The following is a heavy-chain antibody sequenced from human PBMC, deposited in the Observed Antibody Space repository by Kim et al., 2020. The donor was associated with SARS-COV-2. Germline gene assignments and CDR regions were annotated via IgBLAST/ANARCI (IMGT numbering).Heavy chain of an antibody. CDR2: ISSSSNTI. D-gene: IGHD3-10*01. J-gene: IGHJ4*01. V-gene: IGHV3-48*02. Sequence: GGSLRLSCAASGFTFSTYTMNWVRQALGKGLEWVSYISSSSNTIKYADSVKGRFTSSRDNAKNSLYLQMNSLRDEDTAVYYCVRDRYSGSGSYTWLFDY. CDR3: VRDRYSGSGSYTWLFDY. CDR1: GFTFSTYT.